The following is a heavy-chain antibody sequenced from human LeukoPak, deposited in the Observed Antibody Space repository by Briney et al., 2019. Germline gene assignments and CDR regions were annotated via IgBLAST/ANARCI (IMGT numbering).Heavy chain of an antibody. CDR3: ARDRDHLRPQYFDY. D-gene: IGHD1-14*01. CDR1: GFTLSSYG. CDR2: TSYDGSNK. V-gene: IGHV3-30-3*01. J-gene: IGHJ4*02. Sequence: GGSLRLSCAASGFTLSSYGMHWVRQAPGKGLEWVAVTSYDGSNKYYADSVKGRFTISRDNSKSTVSLQMNSLRAEDTAVYYCARDRDHLRPQYFDYWDQGTLVTVSS.